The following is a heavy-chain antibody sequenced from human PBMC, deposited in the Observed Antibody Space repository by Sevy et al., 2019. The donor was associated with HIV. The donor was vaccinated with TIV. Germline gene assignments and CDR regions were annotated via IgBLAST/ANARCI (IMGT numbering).Heavy chain of an antibody. V-gene: IGHV3-23*01. CDR2: ISVSGRST. Sequence: GGSLRLSCAASEFTFSSYAMNWVRQAPGKGLEWVSSISVSGRSTYYADSVEGRLTISRDNSMKTLYLQMNSRRADDTAVYYCAKGFCSGGSCPRDYYYYGMDVWGQGTTVTVSS. J-gene: IGHJ6*02. CDR1: EFTFSSYA. D-gene: IGHD2-15*01. CDR3: AKGFCSGGSCPRDYYYYGMDV.